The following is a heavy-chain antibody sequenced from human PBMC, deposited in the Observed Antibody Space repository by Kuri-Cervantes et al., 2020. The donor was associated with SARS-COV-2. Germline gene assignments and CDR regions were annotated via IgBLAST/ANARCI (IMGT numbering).Heavy chain of an antibody. V-gene: IGHV4-38-2*02. CDR2: IYHSGST. Sequence: GSLRLSCTVSGYSISSGYYWGWIRQPPGKGLEWIGSIYHSGSTYYNPSLKSRVTISVDTSKNQFSLKLSSVTAADTAVYYCAREDSSSWLYSYDYWGQGTLVTVSS. CDR3: AREDSSSWLYSYDY. CDR1: GYSISSGYY. J-gene: IGHJ4*02. D-gene: IGHD6-13*01.